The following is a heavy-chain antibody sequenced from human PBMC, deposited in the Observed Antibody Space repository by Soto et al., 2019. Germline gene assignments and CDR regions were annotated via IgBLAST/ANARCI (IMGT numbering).Heavy chain of an antibody. V-gene: IGHV1-69*13. CDR1: GGTFSSYA. CDR2: IIPIFGTA. D-gene: IGHD2-21*01. J-gene: IGHJ4*02. Sequence: SVKVSCKASGGTFSSYAISWVRQAPGQGLEWMGGIIPIFGTANYAQKFQGRVTITADESTSTAYMELSSLRSEDTAVYYCARAIWGQPNQFDYWGQGTLVTVSS. CDR3: ARAIWGQPNQFDY.